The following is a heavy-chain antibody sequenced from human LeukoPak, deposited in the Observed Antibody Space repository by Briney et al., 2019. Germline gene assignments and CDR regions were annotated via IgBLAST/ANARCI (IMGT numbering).Heavy chain of an antibody. CDR1: GFTFSSYA. CDR2: ISGSGGST. V-gene: IGHV3-23*01. J-gene: IGHJ3*02. Sequence: GGSLRLSCAASGFTFSSYAMSWVRQAPGKGLEWVSAISGSGGSTYYADSVKGRFTISRDNSKNTLYLQMNSLRAEDTAVYYCARYRFVVGATDSFDMWGQGTTVTVSS. D-gene: IGHD1-26*01. CDR3: ARYRFVVGATDSFDM.